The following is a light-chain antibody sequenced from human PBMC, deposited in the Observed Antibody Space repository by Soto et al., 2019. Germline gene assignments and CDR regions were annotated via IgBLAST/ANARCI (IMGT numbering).Light chain of an antibody. J-gene: IGKJ4*01. V-gene: IGKV3-11*01. Sequence: IVLTQSPATLSLSPGERATLSCRASQSVSNFLAWYQQRPGQAPRLLLYGASNRATGTPARFSGSGSGTDFTLTISSLEPEDFAVYYCQHRSNWLAFGGGTKVDIK. CDR1: QSVSNF. CDR2: GAS. CDR3: QHRSNWLA.